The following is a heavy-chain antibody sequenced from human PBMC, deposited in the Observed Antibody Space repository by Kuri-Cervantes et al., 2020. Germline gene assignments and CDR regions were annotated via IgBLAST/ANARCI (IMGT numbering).Heavy chain of an antibody. D-gene: IGHD1-14*01. Sequence: ETLSLTCAASGFTFDNYAMGWVRQTPGKGLEWVSVMSGSGGTAYYADSVKGRFTISRDNSKNTLYLQMNSLRAEDTAVYYCAKAHPIGTLDYWGQGTLVTVSS. V-gene: IGHV3-23*01. CDR2: MSGSGGTA. CDR3: AKAHPIGTLDY. CDR1: GFTFDNYA. J-gene: IGHJ4*02.